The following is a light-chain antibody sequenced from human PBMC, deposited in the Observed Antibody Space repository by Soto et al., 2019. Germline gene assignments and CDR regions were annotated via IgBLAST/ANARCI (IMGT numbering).Light chain of an antibody. CDR2: EVS. Sequence: QSALTQPPSASGSPGQSVTISCTGTSSDVGGYNYVSWYQQHPGKAPKLMIYEVSKWPSGVPDRFSGSKSGNTASLTVSGLQAEDEADYYCSSYAGSNNFGVVFGGGTKVTVL. CDR1: SSDVGGYNY. J-gene: IGLJ2*01. CDR3: SSYAGSNNFGVV. V-gene: IGLV2-8*01.